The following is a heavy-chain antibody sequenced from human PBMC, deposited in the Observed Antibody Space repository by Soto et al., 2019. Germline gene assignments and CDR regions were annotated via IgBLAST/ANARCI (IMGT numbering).Heavy chain of an antibody. J-gene: IGHJ6*02. CDR1: GVSISSSNW. Sequence: QVQLQDSGPGLVKASATLSLTCAVSGVSISSSNWWSWVRPPPGKGLEWIGEIYHRGSTNYNPSLKRRVTISVDKSKNQFSLKLSSVTAADTAVYYCARVSGSYYYGMDVWGHGTTVTVSS. D-gene: IGHD1-26*01. CDR2: IYHRGST. V-gene: IGHV4-4*02. CDR3: ARVSGSYYYGMDV.